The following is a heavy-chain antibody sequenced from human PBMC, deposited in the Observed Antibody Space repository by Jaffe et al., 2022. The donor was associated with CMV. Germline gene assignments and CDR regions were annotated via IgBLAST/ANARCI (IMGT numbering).Heavy chain of an antibody. J-gene: IGHJ6*02. D-gene: IGHD2-2*01. CDR2: IKQDGSEK. Sequence: EVQLVESGGGLVQPGGSLRLSCAASGFTFSSYWMSWVRQAPGKGLEWVANIKQDGSEKYYVDSVKGRFTISRDNAKNSLYLQMNSLRAEDTAVYYCASQVVPAASAYYYYGMDVWGQGTTVTVSS. CDR3: ASQVVPAASAYYYYGMDV. CDR1: GFTFSSYW. V-gene: IGHV3-7*01.